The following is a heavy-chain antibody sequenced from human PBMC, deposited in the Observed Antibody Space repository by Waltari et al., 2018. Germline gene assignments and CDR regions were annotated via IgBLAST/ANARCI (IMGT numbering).Heavy chain of an antibody. J-gene: IGHJ4*02. CDR2: IIPKIGAS. CDR3: ATDTSPPY. V-gene: IGHV1-69*01. D-gene: IGHD2-2*01. CDR1: GGTFGRFA. Sequence: QVQLVHSGAEVKKPGSSVTVSCKASGGTFGRFAISWVRQAAGEGLEWMGGIIPKIGASNYAQKFQGRVTITADDSTRIAYMEVSSLSFEYTAVYFCATDTSPPYWGQGTLVIVSS.